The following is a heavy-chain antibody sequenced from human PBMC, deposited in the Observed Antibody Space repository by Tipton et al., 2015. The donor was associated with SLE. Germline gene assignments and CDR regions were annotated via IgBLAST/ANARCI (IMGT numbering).Heavy chain of an antibody. Sequence: GSLRLSCAASGFTFSSYAMSWVRQAPGKWLEWVSVIYSGGSSTYYADSVKGRFTISRDNSKNTLYLQMNSLRAEDTAVYYCAKDHTPSHQLLSYYFDYWGQGTLVTVSS. D-gene: IGHD2-2*01. CDR3: AKDHTPSHQLLSYYFDY. CDR2: IYSGGSST. V-gene: IGHV3-23*03. J-gene: IGHJ4*02. CDR1: GFTFSSYA.